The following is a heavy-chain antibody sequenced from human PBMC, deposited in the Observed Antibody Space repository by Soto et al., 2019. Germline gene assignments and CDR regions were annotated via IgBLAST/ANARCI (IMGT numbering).Heavy chain of an antibody. CDR3: ANRGIVVVPAAMRSYFDY. CDR2: INHSGST. Sequence: SETLSLTCAVYGGSFSGYYWSWIRQPPGKGLEWIGEINHSGSTNYNPSLKSRVTISVDTSKNQFSLKLSSVTAADTAVYYCANRGIVVVPAAMRSYFDYWGQGTLVTVSS. V-gene: IGHV4-34*01. D-gene: IGHD2-2*01. J-gene: IGHJ4*02. CDR1: GGSFSGYY.